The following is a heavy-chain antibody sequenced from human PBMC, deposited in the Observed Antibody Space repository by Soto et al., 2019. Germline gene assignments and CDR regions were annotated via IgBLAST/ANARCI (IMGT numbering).Heavy chain of an antibody. CDR1: GGSISSSSYY. J-gene: IGHJ5*02. CDR2: IYYSGST. V-gene: IGHV4-39*01. CDR3: ARHMAAAGKLYWFDP. D-gene: IGHD6-13*01. Sequence: SETLSLTCTVSGGSISSSSYYWGWIRQPPGKGLEWIGSIYYSGSTYYNPSLKSRVTISVDTSKNQFSLKLSSVTAADTAVYYCARHMAAAGKLYWFDPWGQGTLVTVSS.